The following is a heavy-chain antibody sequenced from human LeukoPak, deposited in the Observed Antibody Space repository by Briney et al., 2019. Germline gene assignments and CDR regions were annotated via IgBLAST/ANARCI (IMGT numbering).Heavy chain of an antibody. J-gene: IGHJ4*02. CDR1: GFTFSTYS. D-gene: IGHD2-15*01. Sequence: RGSLRLSCAASGFTFSTYSMNWVRQAPGKGLEWVSSIRSSSDYIYYADSVKGRFTISRDNAKNSLYLQMNSLRAEDTAVYYCARVAAALDYWGQGTLVTVSS. CDR2: IRSSSDYI. V-gene: IGHV3-21*04. CDR3: ARVAAALDY.